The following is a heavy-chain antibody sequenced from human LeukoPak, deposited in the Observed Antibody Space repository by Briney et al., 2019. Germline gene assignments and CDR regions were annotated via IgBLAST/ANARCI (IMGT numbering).Heavy chain of an antibody. CDR2: IIPIFGTA. J-gene: IGHJ5*02. CDR3: ARSALTAPNWFDP. Sequence: SVKVSCKASGGTFSSYAISWVRQAPGQGLEWRGGIIPIFGTANYAQKFQGRVTITTDESTSTAYMELSSLRSEDTAVYYCARSALTAPNWFDPWAQGTLVTVSS. CDR1: GGTFSSYA. V-gene: IGHV1-69*05. D-gene: IGHD3-16*01.